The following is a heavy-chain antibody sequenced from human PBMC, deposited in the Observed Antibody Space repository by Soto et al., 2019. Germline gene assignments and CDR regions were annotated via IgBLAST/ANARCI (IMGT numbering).Heavy chain of an antibody. CDR2: IIPIFGTA. J-gene: IGHJ4*02. CDR3: ARVRVRFLEWLGSEG. D-gene: IGHD3-3*01. V-gene: IGHV1-69*12. CDR1: GGTFSSYA. Sequence: QVQLVQSGAEVKKPGSSVKVSCKASGGTFSSYAISWVRQAPGQGLEWMGGIIPIFGTANYAQKFQGRVTLTADESTSTAHMELSSLRSEDTAVYYCARVRVRFLEWLGSEGWGQGALVTVSS.